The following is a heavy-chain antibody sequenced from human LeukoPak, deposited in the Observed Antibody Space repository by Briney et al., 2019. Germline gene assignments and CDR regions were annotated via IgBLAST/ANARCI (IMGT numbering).Heavy chain of an antibody. CDR1: GYTFTSYG. CDR3: AKNYYYDNTCYWGAFDI. CDR2: ISTYNGKR. D-gene: IGHD3-22*01. J-gene: IGHJ3*02. V-gene: IGHV1-18*01. Sequence: ASVKVSCKASGYTFTSYGIGWVRQAPGQGLEWMGWISTYNGKRNYAQKFQDRVTMTTDTSTSTAYMELRSLRSDDTAIYHCAKNYYYDNTCYWGAFDIWGQGTMVTVSS.